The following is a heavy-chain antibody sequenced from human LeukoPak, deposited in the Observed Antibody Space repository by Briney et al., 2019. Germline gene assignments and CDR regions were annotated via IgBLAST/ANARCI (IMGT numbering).Heavy chain of an antibody. J-gene: IGHJ4*02. CDR1: GYTFTSYG. CDR3: ARIYADDYYDSSGYYLDY. V-gene: IGHV1-18*01. D-gene: IGHD3-22*01. Sequence: GASVKVSCKASGYTFTSYGISWVRQAPGQGLEWMGWISAYNGNTNYAQKLQGRVTMTTDTSTSTAYMGLRSLRSDDTAVYYCARIYADDYYDSSGYYLDYWGQGTLVTVSS. CDR2: ISAYNGNT.